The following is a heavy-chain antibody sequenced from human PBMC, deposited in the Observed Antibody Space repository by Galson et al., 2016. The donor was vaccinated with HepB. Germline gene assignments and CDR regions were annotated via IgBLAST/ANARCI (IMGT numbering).Heavy chain of an antibody. CDR2: IYSGGST. CDR3: ARGRGSSGTYFDH. CDR1: GLSVSSNY. J-gene: IGHJ4*02. D-gene: IGHD1-26*01. Sequence: SLRLSCAASGLSVSSNYMRWVRQAPGMELEWVSIIYSGGSTNSADSVKGRFITSRHNSKNTLYLHMNSLRPEDTAVYFCARGRGSSGTYFDHWGQGTLVTVSS. V-gene: IGHV3-53*04.